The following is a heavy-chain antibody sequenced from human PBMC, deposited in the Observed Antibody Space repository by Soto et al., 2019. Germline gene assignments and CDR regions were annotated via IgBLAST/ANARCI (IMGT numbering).Heavy chain of an antibody. CDR2: ISYDGRNK. D-gene: IGHD4-17*01. CDR1: GFTFNDYG. V-gene: IGHV3-30*18. J-gene: IGHJ6*01. CDR3: AKPLDYGDYDGYDYGMGV. Sequence: QVQLVESGGGVVQPGRSLRLACGASGFTFNDYGMHWVRQAPGKGLECVAFISYDGRNKYYADSVRGRVTIARDDSKNTVYLQMSSLRTEDTAVYYCAKPLDYGDYDGYDYGMGVW.